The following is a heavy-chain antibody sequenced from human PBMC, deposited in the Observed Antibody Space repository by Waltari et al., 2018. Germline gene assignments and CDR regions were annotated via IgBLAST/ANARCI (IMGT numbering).Heavy chain of an antibody. CDR3: VRSLYINYGSPGFEE. D-gene: IGHD3-16*01. V-gene: IGHV3-48*03. Sequence: GGHLVPPGASLRLSCGGPGFTFGGHNINWVRQTPEKGLEWISHISPTGYDKLYAAAVRGRFTISRDSAKSVFLEMSRLRAEDTGVYYCVRSLYINYGSPGFEEWGPGTMVTVS. CDR2: ISPTGYDK. CDR1: GFTFGGHN. J-gene: IGHJ3*01.